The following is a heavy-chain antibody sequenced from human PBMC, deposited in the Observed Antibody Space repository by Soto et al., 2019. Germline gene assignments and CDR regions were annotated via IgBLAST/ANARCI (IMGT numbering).Heavy chain of an antibody. V-gene: IGHV3-15*07. Sequence: EVQLVESGGGLVKPGGSLRLSCAASGFTFSNAWMNWVRQSPGKGREWVGRIKSKTDGGTTDYAAPVKGRFTISRDASKNTLYLQMNSLKTEDTAVYYCTKDPVLRYFAWPLGFWGQGTLVTVSS. D-gene: IGHD3-9*01. J-gene: IGHJ4*02. CDR1: GFTFSNAW. CDR3: TKDPVLRYFAWPLGF. CDR2: IKSKTDGGTT.